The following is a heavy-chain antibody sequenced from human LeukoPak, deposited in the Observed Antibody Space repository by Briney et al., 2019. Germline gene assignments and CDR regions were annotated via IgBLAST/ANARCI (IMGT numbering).Heavy chain of an antibody. Sequence: SETLSLTCTVSGGFISSYYWSWLRQPPGKGLEWIGYIYYSGSTNYNPSLKSRVTISVDTSKNQFSLKLSSVTAADTAVYYCARAGVVIFSDYYYYYMDVWGKGTTVTVSS. CDR2: IYYSGST. CDR3: ARAGVVIFSDYYYYYMDV. V-gene: IGHV4-59*01. J-gene: IGHJ6*03. CDR1: GGFISSYY. D-gene: IGHD3-3*01.